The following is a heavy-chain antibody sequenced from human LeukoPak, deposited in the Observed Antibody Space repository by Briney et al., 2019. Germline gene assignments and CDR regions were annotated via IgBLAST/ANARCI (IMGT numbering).Heavy chain of an antibody. CDR3: ARTRITIFGVAKSRFDY. D-gene: IGHD3-3*01. CDR2: INHSGST. Sequence: SETLSLTCAVYGGSFSGYYWSWIRQPPGKGLEWIGEINHSGSTNYNPSLKSRVTISVDTSKNQFSLKLSSATAADTAVYYCARTRITIFGVAKSRFDYWGQGTLVTVSS. V-gene: IGHV4-34*01. CDR1: GGSFSGYY. J-gene: IGHJ4*02.